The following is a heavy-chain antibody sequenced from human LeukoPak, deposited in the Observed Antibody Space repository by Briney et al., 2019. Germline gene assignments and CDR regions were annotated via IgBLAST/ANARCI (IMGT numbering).Heavy chain of an antibody. CDR3: ARDLGEYCSGGSCYSPAAGGFDY. V-gene: IGHV1-2*02. CDR2: INPNSGGT. Sequence: ASVKVSCKASGYTFTSYGISWVRQAPGQGLEWMGWINPNSGGTNYAQKFQGRVTMTRDTSISTAYMELSRMRSDDPAVYYCARDLGEYCSGGSCYSPAAGGFDYWGQGTLVTVSS. CDR1: GYTFTSYG. J-gene: IGHJ4*02. D-gene: IGHD2-15*01.